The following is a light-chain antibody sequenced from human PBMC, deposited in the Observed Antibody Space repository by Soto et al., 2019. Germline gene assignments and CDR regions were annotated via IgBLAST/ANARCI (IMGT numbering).Light chain of an antibody. CDR1: QGIGNY. Sequence: DIQMTQSPSSLSASVGDRVTITCRASQGIGNYLAWYQQKPGRVPKLLIHAATTLQSGVPSRFSGSGTGTDFTLTISILPPEAAAIYFSEQYGDLPLTSGRGTRLEMK. CDR2: AAT. V-gene: IGKV1-27*01. J-gene: IGKJ2*01. CDR3: EQYGDLPLT.